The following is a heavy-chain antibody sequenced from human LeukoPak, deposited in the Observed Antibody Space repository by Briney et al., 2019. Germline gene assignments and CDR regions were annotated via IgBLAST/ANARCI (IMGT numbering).Heavy chain of an antibody. Sequence: TGGSLRLSCAAPGFTFSSYSMNWVRQAPGKGLEWVSSISSSSSYIYYADSVKGRFTISRDNAKNSLYLQMNSLRAEDTAVYYCARGGELVQWGPDYWGQGTLVTVSS. J-gene: IGHJ4*02. CDR1: GFTFSSYS. CDR3: ARGGELVQWGPDY. CDR2: ISSSSSYI. V-gene: IGHV3-21*01. D-gene: IGHD6-6*01.